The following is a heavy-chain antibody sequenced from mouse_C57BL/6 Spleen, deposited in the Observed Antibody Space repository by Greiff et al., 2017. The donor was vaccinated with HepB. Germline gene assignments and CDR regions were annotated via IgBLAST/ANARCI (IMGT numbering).Heavy chain of an antibody. CDR3: PKYDFDV. Sequence: EVQVVESGGGLVQPGGSMKLSCVASGFTFSNYWMNWVRQSPEKGLEWVAQIRLKSDNYATHYAESVKGRFTISRDDSKSSVYLQMNNLRAEDTGIYYCPKYDFDVWGTGTTVTVSS. D-gene: IGHD2-10*02. CDR1: GFTFSNYW. J-gene: IGHJ1*03. CDR2: IRLKSDNYAT. V-gene: IGHV6-3*01.